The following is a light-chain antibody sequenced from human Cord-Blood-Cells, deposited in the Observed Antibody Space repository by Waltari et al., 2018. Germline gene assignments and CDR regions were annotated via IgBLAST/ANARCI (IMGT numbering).Light chain of an antibody. V-gene: IGKV1-39*01. CDR1: QSISSY. J-gene: IGKJ1*01. Sequence: DIQITQSPSPLSASVGDRVTITCRASQSISSYLNWYQQKPGKAPKLLIYAASSLQSGVPSRFSGSGSGTDFTLTISSLQPEDFATYYCQQSYSTPPTFGQGTKVEIK. CDR2: AAS. CDR3: QQSYSTPPT.